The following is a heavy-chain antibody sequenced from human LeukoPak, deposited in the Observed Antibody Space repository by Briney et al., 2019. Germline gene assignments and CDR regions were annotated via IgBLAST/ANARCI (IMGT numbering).Heavy chain of an antibody. J-gene: IGHJ4*02. CDR3: ARGGKQPQDY. CDR2: IIPIFGTA. Sequence: SVKVSCKASGGTFSSYAISWVRQAPGQGLEWMGGIIPIFGTANYAQKFQGGVTMTTDTSTSTAYMELRSLRSDDTAVYYCARGGKQPQDYWGQGTLVTVSS. V-gene: IGHV1-69*05. CDR1: GGTFSSYA.